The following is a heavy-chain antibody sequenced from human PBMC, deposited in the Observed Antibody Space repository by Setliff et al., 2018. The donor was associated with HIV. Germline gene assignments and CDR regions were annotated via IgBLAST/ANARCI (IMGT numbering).Heavy chain of an antibody. D-gene: IGHD3-22*01. CDR3: SRRAGFSEGSGYWFY. CDR1: GDSINSGPYS. CDR2: ISYGGNT. V-gene: IGHV4-39*01. J-gene: IGHJ4*02. Sequence: SQTLSLTCTVSGDSINSGPYSWGWIRQPPGKGLESIGSISYGGNTYYNPSLTSRVLISGDTSKNQFALKLSSVTAADTGVYYCSRRAGFSEGSGYWFYWGQGTLVTV.